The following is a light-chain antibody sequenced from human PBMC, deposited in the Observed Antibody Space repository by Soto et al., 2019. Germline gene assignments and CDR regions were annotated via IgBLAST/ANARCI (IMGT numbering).Light chain of an antibody. J-gene: IGLJ1*01. CDR2: EVS. CDR3: GLYTGSNKV. CDR1: NNDVGGYNY. V-gene: IGLV2-8*01. Sequence: SVPTQPSSASWSPGQAAPISCSGTNNDVGGYNYVSWYQQHPGKAPKLMIYEVSKRPSGVPDRFSGSKSGNTASLTVSGLQAEDEADYYSGLYTGSNKVFGTGTKVTVL.